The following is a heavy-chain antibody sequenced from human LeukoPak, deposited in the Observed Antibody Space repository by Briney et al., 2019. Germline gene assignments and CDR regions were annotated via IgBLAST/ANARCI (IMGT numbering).Heavy chain of an antibody. CDR1: GFTFSSYS. CDR3: ARGVASPDDY. J-gene: IGHJ4*02. D-gene: IGHD5-12*01. V-gene: IGHV3-48*01. CDR2: ISSSSSTI. Sequence: GGSLRLSCAASGFTFSSYSMNWARQAPGKGLEWVSYISSSSSTIYYADSVKGRFTISRDNAKNSLYLQMNSLRAEDTAVYYCARGVASPDDYWGQGTLVTVSS.